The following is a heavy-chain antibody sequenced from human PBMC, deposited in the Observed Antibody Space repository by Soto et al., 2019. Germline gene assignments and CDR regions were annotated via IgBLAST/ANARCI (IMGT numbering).Heavy chain of an antibody. Sequence: GGSLRLSCAASGFTFSSYGMHWVRQAPGKGLEWVAVIWYDGSNKYYADSVKGRFTISRDNSKNTLYLQMNSLRAEDTAVYYCARDHIVATTHFDYWGQGTLVTVSS. CDR2: IWYDGSNK. CDR3: ARDHIVATTHFDY. D-gene: IGHD5-12*01. CDR1: GFTFSSYG. V-gene: IGHV3-33*01. J-gene: IGHJ4*02.